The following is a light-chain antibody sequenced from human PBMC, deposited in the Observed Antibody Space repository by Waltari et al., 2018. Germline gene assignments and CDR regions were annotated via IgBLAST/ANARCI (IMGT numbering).Light chain of an antibody. J-gene: IGLJ2*01. CDR3: SSYAGSNNLV. CDR2: EVT. Sequence: QSALTQPPSASGSPGQPVPISCTGTSSAVSAYVSWYQQHPGKAPKLMISEVTKRPSGVPDRFSGSKSGNTASLTVSGLQAEDEADYYCSSYAGSNNLVFGGGTKLTVL. V-gene: IGLV2-8*01. CDR1: SSAVSAY.